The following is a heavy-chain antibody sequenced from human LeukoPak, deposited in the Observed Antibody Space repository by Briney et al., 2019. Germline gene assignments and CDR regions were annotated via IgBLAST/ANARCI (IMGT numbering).Heavy chain of an antibody. CDR1: GYTFTNYY. D-gene: IGHD6-19*01. CDR3: AREGSIAVAGVYYYYGMDV. V-gene: IGHV1-46*01. Sequence: ASVKVSCKASGYTFTNYYMHWVRQAPGQGLEWMGIINPSGGSTSYAQKFQGRVTMTRDTSTSTVYMELSSLRSEDTAVYYCAREGSIAVAGVYYYYGMDVWGQGTTVTVSS. CDR2: INPSGGST. J-gene: IGHJ6*02.